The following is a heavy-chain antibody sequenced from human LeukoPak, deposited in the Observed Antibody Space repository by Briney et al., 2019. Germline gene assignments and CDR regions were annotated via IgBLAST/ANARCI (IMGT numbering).Heavy chain of an antibody. CDR1: GFTFSSYS. CDR2: ISSSSSYI. Sequence: EGSLRLSCAASGFTFSSYSMNWVRQAPGKGLEWVSSISSSSSYIYYADSVKGRFTISRDNAKNSLYLQMNSLRAEDTAVYYCARDGNSMIVVADDAFDIWGQGTMVTVSS. CDR3: ARDGNSMIVVADDAFDI. D-gene: IGHD3-22*01. V-gene: IGHV3-21*01. J-gene: IGHJ3*02.